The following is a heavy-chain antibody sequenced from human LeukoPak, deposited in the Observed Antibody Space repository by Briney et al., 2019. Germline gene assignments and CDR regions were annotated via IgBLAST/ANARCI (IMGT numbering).Heavy chain of an antibody. V-gene: IGHV4-39*02. CDR3: ARDIRRPRGWFDP. CDR1: GGSISSSSYY. Sequence: WETVSLTCTVSGGSISSSSYYWGWIRQPPGKGLEWIGSIYHSGSTYYNPSLKSRVTISVDTSKNQFSLKLSSVTAADTAVYYCARDIRRPRGWFDPWGQRTLVTVSS. J-gene: IGHJ5*02. D-gene: IGHD3-16*01. CDR2: IYHSGST.